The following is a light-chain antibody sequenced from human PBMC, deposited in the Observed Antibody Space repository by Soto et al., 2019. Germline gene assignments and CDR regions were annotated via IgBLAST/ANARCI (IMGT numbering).Light chain of an antibody. CDR2: ADT. V-gene: IGLV2-23*01. Sequence: QSALTQPASVSGSPGQSITISCTGTSSDVGSYNLVSWYQQYPGKAPKLMIYADTVRPSGTSNRFSGSKSGHTASLTISELQTEDEADYYCCSYAGRSTWVFGGGTKLTVL. CDR1: SSDVGSYNL. CDR3: CSYAGRSTWV. J-gene: IGLJ2*01.